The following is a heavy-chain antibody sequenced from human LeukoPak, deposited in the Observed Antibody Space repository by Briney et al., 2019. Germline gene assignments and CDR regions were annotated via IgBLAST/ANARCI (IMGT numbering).Heavy chain of an antibody. CDR2: IRNDGSNK. Sequence: PGGSLRLSCAASGFTFSGYWMSWVRQAPGKGLEWVAFIRNDGSNKYYADSVKGRFTVSRDNSINTLYLQIGSLRPEDTALYYCAKDQSSFCSRSSCYALHYWGQGTLVAVSS. D-gene: IGHD2-2*01. V-gene: IGHV3-30*02. J-gene: IGHJ4*02. CDR1: GFTFSGYW. CDR3: AKDQSSFCSRSSCYALHY.